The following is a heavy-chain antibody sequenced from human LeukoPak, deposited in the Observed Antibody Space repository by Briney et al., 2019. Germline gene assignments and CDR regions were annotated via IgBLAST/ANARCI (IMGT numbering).Heavy chain of an antibody. J-gene: IGHJ4*02. Sequence: PGGSLRLSCAASGFTFSSYGMHWVRQAPGKGLEWVAIISYDGSYKYYADSVKGRFTISRDNSKNTLYLQMNSLRAEDTAVYYCAKILWGRAAAGTGAYYFDYWGQGTLVTVSS. CDR1: GFTFSSYG. CDR3: AKILWGRAAAGTGAYYFDY. V-gene: IGHV3-30*18. D-gene: IGHD6-13*01. CDR2: ISYDGSYK.